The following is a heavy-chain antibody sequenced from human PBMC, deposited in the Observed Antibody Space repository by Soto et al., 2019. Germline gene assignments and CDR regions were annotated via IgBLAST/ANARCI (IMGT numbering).Heavy chain of an antibody. CDR2: ISPADSDT. D-gene: IGHD3-22*01. J-gene: IGHJ5*02. Sequence: GESLKVSCTASGYTFTKFWFAWVRQTPGTGLELMGFISPADSDTKYSQSFQAQVRISAGKASNTGCVQWSGLRASDTAMDFCARPDFDSNNYFYYDTRGQGTLGTVSS. CDR1: GYTFTKFW. CDR3: ARPDFDSNNYFYYDT. V-gene: IGHV5-51*01.